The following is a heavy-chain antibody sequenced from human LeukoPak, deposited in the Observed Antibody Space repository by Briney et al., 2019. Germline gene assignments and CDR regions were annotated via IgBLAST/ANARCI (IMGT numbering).Heavy chain of an antibody. J-gene: IGHJ6*03. CDR1: GFTFSSYG. Sequence: GGSLRLSCAASGFTFSSYGMTWVRQAPGKGLEWVSYISSSSSTIYYADSVKGRFTISRDNAKNSLYLQLNSLRAEDTAVYFCARGYDSNLDYYYYMDVWGKGTTVTVSS. CDR2: ISSSSSTI. CDR3: ARGYDSNLDYYYYMDV. V-gene: IGHV3-48*01. D-gene: IGHD3-16*01.